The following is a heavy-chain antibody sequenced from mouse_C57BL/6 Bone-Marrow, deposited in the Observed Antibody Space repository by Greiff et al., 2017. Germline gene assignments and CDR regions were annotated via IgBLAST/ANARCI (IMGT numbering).Heavy chain of an antibody. V-gene: IGHV1-69*01. CDR1: GYTFTSYW. J-gene: IGHJ2*01. CDR3: AVYYDYDEDFDY. CDR2: IDPSDSYT. D-gene: IGHD2-4*01. Sequence: QVQLQQPGAELVMPGASVKLSCKASGYTFTSYWMHWVKQRPGQGLEWIGEIDPSDSYTNYNQKFKGKSTLTVDKSSSTAYMQLSSLTSEDSAVYYCAVYYDYDEDFDYWRQGTTLTVSS.